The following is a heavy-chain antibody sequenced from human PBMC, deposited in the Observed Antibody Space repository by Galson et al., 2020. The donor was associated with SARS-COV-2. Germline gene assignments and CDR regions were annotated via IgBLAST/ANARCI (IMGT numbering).Heavy chain of an antibody. D-gene: IGHD1-26*01. J-gene: IGHJ6*02. Sequence: GGSLRLSCDASGFTFTNSGIHRVPQAPGKGLEWVALISYDGSIKHYVDSLKGRNRISRDKSNTTAHLPMDSLRPEDTAIYYCAKEKEILHRCYYGVDVWGRGTTVTVSS. CDR1: GFTFTNSG. V-gene: IGHV3-30*02. CDR3: AKEKEILHRCYYGVDV. CDR2: ISYDGSIK.